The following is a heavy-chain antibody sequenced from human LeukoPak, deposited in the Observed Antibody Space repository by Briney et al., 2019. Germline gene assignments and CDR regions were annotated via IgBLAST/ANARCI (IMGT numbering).Heavy chain of an antibody. D-gene: IGHD3-10*01. CDR3: ARGGYYGSGNDFRFDP. CDR2: IHYTGST. Sequence: SETLSLTCTVSGGSISSYYWSWIRQPPGKGLECIGYIHYTGSTNYNPSLKSLVTISVDTSKSQFSLKLSSVTAADTAIYYCARGGYYGSGNDFRFDPWGQGTLVTVSS. J-gene: IGHJ5*02. CDR1: GGSISSYY. V-gene: IGHV4-59*01.